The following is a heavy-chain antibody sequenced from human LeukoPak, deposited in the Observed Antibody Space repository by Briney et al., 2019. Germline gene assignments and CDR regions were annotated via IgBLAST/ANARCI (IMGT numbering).Heavy chain of an antibody. V-gene: IGHV4-61*02. CDR1: GGSISSSSYY. CDR2: MYTSGST. Sequence: PSETLSLTCTVSGGSISSSSYYWGWIRQPAGKGLEWIGRMYTSGSTNYNPSLKSRVTISLNTSKNQFSLKLSSVTAADTAVYYCARGALQWELPPIRARKSYYFDYWGQGTLVTVSS. J-gene: IGHJ4*02. D-gene: IGHD1-26*01. CDR3: ARGALQWELPPIRARKSYYFDY.